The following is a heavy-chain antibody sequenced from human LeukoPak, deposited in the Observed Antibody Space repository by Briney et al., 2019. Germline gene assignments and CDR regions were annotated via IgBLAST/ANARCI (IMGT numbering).Heavy chain of an antibody. CDR3: AVKISSTSLWFDP. CDR1: GASITSYH. D-gene: IGHD2-2*01. V-gene: IGHV4-4*07. Sequence: SETLSLTCTVSGASITSYHWSWIRQPAGKGLEWIGRMFYSGNTDYNPSLKSRLTMSIDTSKNQFSLKLSSVTAADTAVYYCAVKISSTSLWFDPWGQGTLVTVSS. J-gene: IGHJ5*02. CDR2: MFYSGNT.